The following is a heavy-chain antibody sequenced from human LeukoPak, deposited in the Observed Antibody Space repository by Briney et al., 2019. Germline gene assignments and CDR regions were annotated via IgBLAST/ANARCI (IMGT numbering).Heavy chain of an antibody. CDR2: IYTSGST. V-gene: IGHV4-61*02. J-gene: IGHJ4*02. CDR3: ARDGYCSSTSCYEPFDY. D-gene: IGHD2-2*03. Sequence: SETLSLTCTVSGGSISSGSYYWSWIRQPAGKGLEWIGRIYTSGSTNYNPSLKSRVTISVDTSKNQFSLKLSSVTAADTAVYYCARDGYCSSTSCYEPFDYWGQGTLVTVSS. CDR1: GGSISSGSYY.